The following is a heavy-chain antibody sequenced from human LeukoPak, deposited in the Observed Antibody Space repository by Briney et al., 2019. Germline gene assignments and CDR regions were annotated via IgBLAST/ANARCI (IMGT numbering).Heavy chain of an antibody. V-gene: IGHV3-21*01. D-gene: IGHD4-23*01. CDR2: ISSSTSYI. CDR1: GFTFNSYT. CDR3: ARVDNYGGNPPDY. Sequence: PGGSLRLSCAASGFTFNSYTMYWVRQAPGKGLEWVSSISSSTSYIYYADSVKGRFTISRDNAKNSLYLQMNSLRAEDTAVYCCARVDNYGGNPPDYWGQGTLVTVSS. J-gene: IGHJ4*02.